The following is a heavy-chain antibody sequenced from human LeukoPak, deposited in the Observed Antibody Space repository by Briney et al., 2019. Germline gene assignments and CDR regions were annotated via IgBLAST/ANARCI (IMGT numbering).Heavy chain of an antibody. J-gene: IGHJ4*02. CDR1: GGSISGYY. D-gene: IGHD3-10*01. V-gene: IGHV4-59*01. CDR2: IHYSGSP. Sequence: PSETLSLTCTVSGGSISGYYWSWIRQPPGKGLEWIGDIHYSGSPHYNPSLKSRVTISVDTSNNQFSLRLTSVTAADTAVYYCARGGRITMVRGPIRYWGQGNLVTVSS. CDR3: ARGGRITMVRGPIRY.